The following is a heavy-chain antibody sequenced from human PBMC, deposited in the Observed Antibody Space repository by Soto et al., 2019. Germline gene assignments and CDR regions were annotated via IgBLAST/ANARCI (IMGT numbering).Heavy chain of an antibody. V-gene: IGHV1-69*02. CDR1: GDTFTFYS. D-gene: IGHD3-10*01. CDR3: ASSYGSGYRAFDY. Sequence: QVQLVQSGAEVKRPGSSVKVSCKASGDTFTFYSINWVRQAPGLGLEWMGRINPILSMSNYAQRFQGRVTMTADKSTRTAYMELSSLTSEDTAIYYCASSYGSGYRAFDYWGQGALVTVSS. J-gene: IGHJ4*02. CDR2: INPILSMS.